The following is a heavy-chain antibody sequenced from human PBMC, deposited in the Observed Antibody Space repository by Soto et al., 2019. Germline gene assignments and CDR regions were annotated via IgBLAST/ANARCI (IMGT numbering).Heavy chain of an antibody. D-gene: IGHD1-26*01. V-gene: IGHV3-21*01. CDR1: GFTFSSYS. CDR3: VLWQLGATSHP. Sequence: PGGSLRLSCAASGFTFSSYSMNWVRQAPGKGLEWVSSISSSSSYIYYADSVKGRFTISRDNAKNSLYLQMNSLRAEDTAVYYCVLWQLGATSHPWGQGTLVTVYS. CDR2: ISSSSSYI. J-gene: IGHJ5*02.